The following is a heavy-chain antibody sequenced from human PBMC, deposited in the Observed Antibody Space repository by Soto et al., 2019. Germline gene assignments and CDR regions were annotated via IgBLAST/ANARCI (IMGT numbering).Heavy chain of an antibody. Sequence: SETLSLTCAVYGGSFSGYYWSWIRQPPGKGLEWIGEINHSGSTNYNPSLKSRVTISVDTSKNQFSLKLNSVTAADTAVYYCAREDHYYYYYGMDVWGQGTTVTVSS. J-gene: IGHJ6*02. CDR1: GGSFSGYY. V-gene: IGHV4-34*01. CDR3: AREDHYYYYYGMDV. CDR2: INHSGST.